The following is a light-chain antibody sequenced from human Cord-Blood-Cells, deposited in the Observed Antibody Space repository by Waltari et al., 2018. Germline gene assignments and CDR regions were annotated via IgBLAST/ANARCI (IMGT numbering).Light chain of an antibody. CDR3: CSYAGSSTFYV. J-gene: IGLJ1*01. V-gene: IGLV2-23*03. CDR1: SSHVVSYNL. Sequence: QSALTQPASVSGAPGQSITISCTGSSSHVVSYNLVSWYQQHPGKAPKLMIYEGSKRPSGVSNRFAGSKSGNTASLTISGLQAEDEADYYCCSYAGSSTFYVFGTGTKVTVL. CDR2: EGS.